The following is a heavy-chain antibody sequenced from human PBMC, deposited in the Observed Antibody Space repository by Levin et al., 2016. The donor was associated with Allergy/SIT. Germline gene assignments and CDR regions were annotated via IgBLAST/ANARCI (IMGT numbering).Heavy chain of an antibody. Sequence: GGSLRLSCAVSGFTFSNYDMHWVRQPTGKGLEWVSVIGTAGDPFYPGSVKGRFTISRDNAKNTLYLQMNSLRAEDTAVYYCARDVGVGYWGQGTLVTVSS. V-gene: IGHV3-13*05. CDR2: IGTAGDP. CDR1: GFTFSNYD. CDR3: ARDVGVGY. J-gene: IGHJ4*02. D-gene: IGHD2-15*01.